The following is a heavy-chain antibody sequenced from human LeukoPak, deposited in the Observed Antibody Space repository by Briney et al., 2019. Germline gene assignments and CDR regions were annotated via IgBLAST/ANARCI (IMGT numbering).Heavy chain of an antibody. J-gene: IGHJ4*02. V-gene: IGHV3-7*01. D-gene: IGHD5-12*01. CDR1: GFTFSSFW. Sequence: PGGSLRLSCAASGFTFSSFWMNWLRQAPGKRLEWVANIKQDGSEKYYADSVKGRFTISRDNAKNSLFLQMNSLRAEDTAVYYCAREGDISVITYAYWGQGTLVTVSS. CDR3: AREGDISVITYAY. CDR2: IKQDGSEK.